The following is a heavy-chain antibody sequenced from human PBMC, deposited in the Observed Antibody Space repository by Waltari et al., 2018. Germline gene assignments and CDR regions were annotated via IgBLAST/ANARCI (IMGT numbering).Heavy chain of an antibody. V-gene: IGHV3-48*03. Sequence: EVQLVESGGGLVQPGGSLRLYCAASGFPFSRSELNWVRQAPGKGLEWVSYISSSGSTIYYADSVKGRFTISRDNAKNSLYLQMNSLRAEDTAVYYCARDLRLDYWGQGTLVTVSS. CDR1: GFPFSRSE. CDR3: ARDLRLDY. J-gene: IGHJ4*02. CDR2: ISSSGSTI. D-gene: IGHD3-10*01.